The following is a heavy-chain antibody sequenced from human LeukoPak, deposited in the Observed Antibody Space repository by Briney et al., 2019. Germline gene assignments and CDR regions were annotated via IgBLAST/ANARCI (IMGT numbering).Heavy chain of an antibody. CDR1: GGSISSGGYY. V-gene: IGHV4-31*03. D-gene: IGHD2-15*01. CDR3: ARDRLVVAAKVYYYYGMDV. Sequence: SETLSLTCTVSGGSISSGGYYWSWIRQHPGKGLEWIGYIYYSGSTYYNPSLKSRVTISVDTSKNQFSLKLSSVTAADTAAYYCARDRLVVAAKVYYYYGMDVWGQGTTVTVSS. CDR2: IYYSGST. J-gene: IGHJ6*02.